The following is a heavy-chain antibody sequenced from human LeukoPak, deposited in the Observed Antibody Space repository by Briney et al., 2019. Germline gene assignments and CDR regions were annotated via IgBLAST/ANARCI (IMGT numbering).Heavy chain of an antibody. J-gene: IGHJ4*02. CDR2: IRNDGSII. V-gene: IGHV3-30*02. Sequence: GGSLRLSCAASGFTFSSYSMNWVRQAPGKGLEWVAFIRNDGSIIYNADSVKGRFTISRDNSKNTLYLQMNSLRADDTAVYYCAKDTPLCYFDYWGQGTLVTVSS. D-gene: IGHD3-16*01. CDR1: GFTFSSYS. CDR3: AKDTPLCYFDY.